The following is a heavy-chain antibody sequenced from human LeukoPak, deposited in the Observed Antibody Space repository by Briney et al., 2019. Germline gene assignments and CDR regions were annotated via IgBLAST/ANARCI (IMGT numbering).Heavy chain of an antibody. CDR2: ISYDGSNK. CDR3: AKDLAGNRLVIIFDY. Sequence: GGSLGLSCAASGFTFSSYGMHWVRQAPGKGLEWVVVISYDGSNKYYADSVKGRFTISRDNSKNTLYLQMNSLRAEDTAVYYCAKDLAGNRLVIIFDYWGQGTLVTVSS. V-gene: IGHV3-30*18. J-gene: IGHJ4*02. D-gene: IGHD3-9*01. CDR1: GFTFSSYG.